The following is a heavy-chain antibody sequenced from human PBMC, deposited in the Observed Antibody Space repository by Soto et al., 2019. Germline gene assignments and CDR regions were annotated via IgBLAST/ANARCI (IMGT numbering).Heavy chain of an antibody. Sequence: ASVKVSCKASGYTFTSYYMHWVRQAPGQGLEWMGIINPSGGSTSYAQKFQGRVTMTRDTSTSTVYMELSSLRSEDTAVYYCARDLRDGYNLRPAYWFDPWGQGTLVTVSS. J-gene: IGHJ5*02. D-gene: IGHD5-12*01. CDR3: ARDLRDGYNLRPAYWFDP. V-gene: IGHV1-46*01. CDR2: INPSGGST. CDR1: GYTFTSYY.